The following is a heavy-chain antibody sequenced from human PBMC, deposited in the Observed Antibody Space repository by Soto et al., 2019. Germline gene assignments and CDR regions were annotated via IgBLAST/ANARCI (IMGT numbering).Heavy chain of an antibody. V-gene: IGHV2-5*02. CDR1: GFSLSTSGVG. CDR3: ANRRGGIWFGEYRFDP. D-gene: IGHD3-10*01. J-gene: IGHJ5*02. Sequence: QITLKESGPTLVKPTQTLTLTCTFSGFSLSTSGVGVGWIRQPPGKALELLALIYWDDDKRYSPSLKSRLTITKDTSKNQVVLTMTNMDPVDTATYYCANRRGGIWFGEYRFDPWGQGTLVTVSS. CDR2: IYWDDDK.